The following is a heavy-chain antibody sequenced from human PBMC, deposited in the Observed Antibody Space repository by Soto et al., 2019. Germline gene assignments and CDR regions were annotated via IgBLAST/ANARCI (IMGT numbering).Heavy chain of an antibody. J-gene: IGHJ4*02. CDR3: ARGDEMTAVTIFEY. Sequence: SVKVSCKTSGGAFGRYSVSWVRQAPGQGLEWIGGVIPVFNTSNYSLKFQGRVDIFADVSTSTVFMELRSLRSEDTALYYCARGDEMTAVTIFEYWGQGTLVTVS. D-gene: IGHD4-17*01. CDR1: GGAFGRYS. CDR2: VIPVFNTS. V-gene: IGHV1-69*13.